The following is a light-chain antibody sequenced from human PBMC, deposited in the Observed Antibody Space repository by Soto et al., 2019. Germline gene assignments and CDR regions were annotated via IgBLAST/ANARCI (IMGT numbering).Light chain of an antibody. V-gene: IGKV1-12*01. CDR2: DAS. CDR3: QQANSFPLT. CDR1: QVISSW. J-gene: IGKJ4*01. Sequence: DIQITQSPSSVSASVGDRVTITCLSSQVISSWLAWYQQKPEKAPKLVIYDASSLQSGVPSRFSGSGSGTDFTLTISSLQPEDFATYYCQQANSFPLTFGAGTKVDI.